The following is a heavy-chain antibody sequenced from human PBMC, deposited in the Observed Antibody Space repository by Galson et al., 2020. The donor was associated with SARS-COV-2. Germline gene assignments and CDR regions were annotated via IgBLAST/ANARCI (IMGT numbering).Heavy chain of an antibody. CDR1: GGSIRSSSYY. CDR3: ARVGSHTFDY. J-gene: IGHJ4*02. D-gene: IGHD3-3*01. Sequence: SETLSLTCTVSGGSIRSSSYYWGWIRQTPGKGLEWIGTFYYIGSTYYNPSLESRATISVETSNNQFSLDLSSVTAADTAVYYCARVGSHTFDYWGQGTLVTVSS. V-gene: IGHV4-39*07. CDR2: FYYIGST.